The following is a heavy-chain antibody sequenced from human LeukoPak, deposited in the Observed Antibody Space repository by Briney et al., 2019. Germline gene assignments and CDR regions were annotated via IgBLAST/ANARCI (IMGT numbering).Heavy chain of an antibody. V-gene: IGHV4-4*09. CDR3: ARHRYYYDSSGAFDI. CDR2: IYTSGST. J-gene: IGHJ3*02. D-gene: IGHD3-22*01. Sequence: PSETLSLTCTVSGGSISSYYWSWIRQPPGKGLEWIGYIYTSGSTNYNPSLKSRVTISVDTSKNQFSLKLSSVTAADTAVYYCARHRYYYDSSGAFDIWGQGTMVTVSS. CDR1: GGSISSYY.